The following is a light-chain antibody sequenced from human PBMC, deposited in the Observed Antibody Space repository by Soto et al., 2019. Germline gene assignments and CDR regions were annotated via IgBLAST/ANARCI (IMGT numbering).Light chain of an antibody. CDR2: LKSDGSY. CDR1: SGHNSYA. CDR3: QTWGTGFQV. J-gene: IGLJ3*02. V-gene: IGLV4-69*02. Sequence: QLVLTQSPSASASPGASVKLTCTLTSGHNSYAIAWHQQQPGKGPRYLMNLKSDGSYSRGDGIPDRFSGSSSGAERYLTISRLQSEDEADYYCQTWGTGFQVFGGGTQLTVL.